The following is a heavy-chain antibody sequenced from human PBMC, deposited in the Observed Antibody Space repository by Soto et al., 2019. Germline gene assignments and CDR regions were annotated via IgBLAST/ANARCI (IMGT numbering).Heavy chain of an antibody. D-gene: IGHD3-3*01. J-gene: IGHJ4*02. CDR3: ARDKRDLRFLEWSYYFDY. CDR1: GFTFSSCA. Sequence: QVQLVESGGGVVQPGRSLRLSCAASGFTFSSCAMHWVRQAPGKGLEWVALISYDGSNKYYADSVKGRFTISRDNSKNTXXLQMNSLIAEDTVVYYCARDKRDLRFLEWSYYFDYWGQGTLVTVSS. CDR2: ISYDGSNK. V-gene: IGHV3-30-3*01.